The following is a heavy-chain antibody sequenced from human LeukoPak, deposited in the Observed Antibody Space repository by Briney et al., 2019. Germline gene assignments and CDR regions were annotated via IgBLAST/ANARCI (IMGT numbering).Heavy chain of an antibody. CDR1: GFLFSRHV. CDR3: AKDWYLRGVIRIFDY. CDR2: LSGNGAVT. D-gene: IGHD3-10*02. Sequence: GGSLRLFCAASGFLFSRHVMHWVRPAPGVGLELVSDLSGNGAVTYYADSVKVRVTISRDTSKNTVYLQMNRLRADDTAVYYCAKDWYLRGVIRIFDYWGQGTQVTVSS. J-gene: IGHJ4*02. V-gene: IGHV3-23*01.